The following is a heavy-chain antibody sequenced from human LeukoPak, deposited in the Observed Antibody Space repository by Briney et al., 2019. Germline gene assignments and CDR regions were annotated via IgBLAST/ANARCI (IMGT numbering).Heavy chain of an antibody. CDR1: GFTFRSCA. CDR3: AKERIAAARPYYFDY. V-gene: IGHV3-23*01. J-gene: IGHJ4*02. D-gene: IGHD6-13*01. Sequence: GGSLRLSCAASGFTFRSCAMNWVRQAPGRGLEWVSSLSGSGGDTYYADSVKGRFTISRDNSKNTLYLQMTRLRVEDAAVYYCAKERIAAARPYYFDYWGQGTLVTVSS. CDR2: LSGSGGDT.